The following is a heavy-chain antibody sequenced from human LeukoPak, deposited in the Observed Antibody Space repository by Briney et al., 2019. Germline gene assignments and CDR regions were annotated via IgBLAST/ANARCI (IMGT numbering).Heavy chain of an antibody. Sequence: GGSLRLSCAASGFTFSNAWMSWVRQAPGKGLEWVGRIKSKTDGGTTDYAAPVKGRFTISRDDSKNTLYLQMNSLKTEDTAVYYCTTVNLWSDYYIPDYYYYYMDVWGKGTTVTVSS. CDR1: GFTFSNAW. CDR2: IKSKTDGGTT. D-gene: IGHD3-3*01. J-gene: IGHJ6*03. V-gene: IGHV3-15*01. CDR3: TTVNLWSDYYIPDYYYYYMDV.